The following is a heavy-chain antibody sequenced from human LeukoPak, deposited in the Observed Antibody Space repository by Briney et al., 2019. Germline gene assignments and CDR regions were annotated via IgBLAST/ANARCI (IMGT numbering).Heavy chain of an antibody. CDR3: ARARTAMAYFDY. D-gene: IGHD5-18*01. J-gene: IGHJ4*02. V-gene: IGHV4-59*01. CDR2: IYYSGST. CDR1: GGSISSYY. Sequence: SETLSLTCTVSGGSISSYYWSWIRQPPGKGLEWIGYIYYSGSTNYNPSLKSRVTISVDTSKNQFSLKLSSVTAADTAVYYCARARTAMAYFDYWGQGTLVTVSS.